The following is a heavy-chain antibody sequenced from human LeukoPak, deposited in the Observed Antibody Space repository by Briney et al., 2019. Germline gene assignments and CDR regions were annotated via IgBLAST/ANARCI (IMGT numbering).Heavy chain of an antibody. Sequence: SETMSLTCAVSGGSISSGGYSWSWIRQPPGKGLEWIGYIYHSGSTYYNPSLKSRVTISVDRSKNQFSLKLSSVTAADTAVYYCARGGSPTRHFDYWGQGTLVTVSS. D-gene: IGHD3-10*01. CDR3: ARGGSPTRHFDY. J-gene: IGHJ4*02. CDR1: GGSISSGGYS. V-gene: IGHV4-30-2*01. CDR2: IYHSGST.